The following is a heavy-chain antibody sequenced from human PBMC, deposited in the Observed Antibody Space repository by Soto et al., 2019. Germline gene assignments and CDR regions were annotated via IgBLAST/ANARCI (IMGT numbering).Heavy chain of an antibody. J-gene: IGHJ4*02. Sequence: GGSLRLSCTASGFTFGDYAMSWFRQAPGKGLEWVGFIRSKAYGGTTEYAASVKGRFTISRDDSKSIAYLQMNSLKTEDTAVYYCTRDVRPANCSSTSCYPLLFDYWGQGTLVTVSS. CDR3: TRDVRPANCSSTSCYPLLFDY. V-gene: IGHV3-49*03. D-gene: IGHD2-2*01. CDR2: IRSKAYGGTT. CDR1: GFTFGDYA.